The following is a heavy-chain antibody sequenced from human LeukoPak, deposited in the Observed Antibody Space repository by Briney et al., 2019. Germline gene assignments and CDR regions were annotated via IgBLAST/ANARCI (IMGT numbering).Heavy chain of an antibody. D-gene: IGHD3-22*01. V-gene: IGHV3-7*01. Sequence: GGSLRLSCAASGFTFNDDYTSWVRQAPGKGLEWVANIKQDGSATSYAGSVKGRFTISRDNAKNSVYLQMNSLSAEDTAVYYCARWVGDSSGWALDHWGQGTLVTVSS. J-gene: IGHJ5*02. CDR1: GFTFNDDY. CDR2: IKQDGSAT. CDR3: ARWVGDSSGWALDH.